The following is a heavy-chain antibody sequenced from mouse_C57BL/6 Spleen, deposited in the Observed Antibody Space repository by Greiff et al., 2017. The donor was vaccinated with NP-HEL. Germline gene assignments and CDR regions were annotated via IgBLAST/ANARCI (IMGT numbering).Heavy chain of an antibody. V-gene: IGHV1-52*01. D-gene: IGHD1-1*01. Sequence: VQLQQSGAELVRPGSSVKLSCKASGYTFTSYWMHWVKQRPIQGLEWIGNIDPSDSETHYNQKFKDKATLTVDKSSSTAYMQLSSLTSEDSAVYDCARLNYYGSSYDFDYWGQGTTLTVSS. CDR1: GYTFTSYW. CDR2: IDPSDSET. CDR3: ARLNYYGSSYDFDY. J-gene: IGHJ2*01.